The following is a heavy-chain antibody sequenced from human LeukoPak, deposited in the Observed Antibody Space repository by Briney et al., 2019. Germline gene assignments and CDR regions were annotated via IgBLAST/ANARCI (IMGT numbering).Heavy chain of an antibody. D-gene: IGHD5-24*01. CDR2: IRSKAYGGTT. Sequence: PGRSLRLSCTASGFTFGDYAMSWFRQAPGKGLEWVGFIRSKAYGGTTEYAASVKGRFTISRDDSKSIAYLQMNSLKTEDTAVYYCTRGNFARDGYNLGYYFDYWGRGTLVTVSS. CDR3: TRGNFARDGYNLGYYFDY. J-gene: IGHJ4*02. CDR1: GFTFGDYA. V-gene: IGHV3-49*03.